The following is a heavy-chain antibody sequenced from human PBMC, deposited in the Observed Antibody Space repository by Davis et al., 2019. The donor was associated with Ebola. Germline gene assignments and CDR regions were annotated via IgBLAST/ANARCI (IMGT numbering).Heavy chain of an antibody. Sequence: MPSETLSLTCTVSGGSISSGDYYWSWIRQPPGKGLEWIGEINHSGSTKYNPSLKSRVTISVDTSRNQFSLNLSSVTAADTAVYYCARGSPQGIVVLPTAILRAFDIWGHGTMVTVSS. J-gene: IGHJ3*02. CDR2: INHSGST. CDR3: ARGSPQGIVVLPTAILRAFDI. V-gene: IGHV4-39*07. D-gene: IGHD2-2*01. CDR1: GGSISSGDYY.